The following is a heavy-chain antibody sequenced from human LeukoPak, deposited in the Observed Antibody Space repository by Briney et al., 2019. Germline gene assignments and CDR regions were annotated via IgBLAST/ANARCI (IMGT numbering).Heavy chain of an antibody. CDR3: ARPHQDYVWGSPDY. Sequence: PGGSLGLSCAASGFPFSSYSMNWVRQAPGKGLEWVSYISISGSTVYYADSVKGRFTISRDNSKSSLYLQMNSLRDEDTAVYYCARPHQDYVWGSPDYWGQGALVTVSS. CDR2: ISISGSTV. V-gene: IGHV3-48*02. D-gene: IGHD3-16*01. J-gene: IGHJ4*02. CDR1: GFPFSSYS.